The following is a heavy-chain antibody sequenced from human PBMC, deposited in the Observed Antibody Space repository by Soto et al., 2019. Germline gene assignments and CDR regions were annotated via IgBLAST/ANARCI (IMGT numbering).Heavy chain of an antibody. CDR3: ARSRWPAAIHNWLDP. CDR1: GGSISSYY. D-gene: IGHD2-2*01. V-gene: IGHV4-59*01. CDR2: IYYSGST. Sequence: SETLSLTCTVSGGSISSYYWSWIRQPPGKGLEWIGYIYYSGSTNYNPSLKSRVTISVDTSKNQFSLKLSSVTAADTAVYYCARSRWPAAIHNWLDPWGQGTLVTVS. J-gene: IGHJ5*02.